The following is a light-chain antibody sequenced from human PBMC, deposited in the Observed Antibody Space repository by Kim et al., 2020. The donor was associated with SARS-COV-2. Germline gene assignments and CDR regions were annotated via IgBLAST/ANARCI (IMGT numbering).Light chain of an antibody. CDR3: QSYDSSLSGYV. Sequence: QRVNISCSGSSSNIGAGYDVHWYQQLPGTAPNILIYGNSNRPSGVPDRFSGSKSGTSASLAITGLQAEDEADYYCQSYDSSLSGYVFGTGTKVTVL. J-gene: IGLJ1*01. CDR1: SSNIGAGYD. CDR2: GNS. V-gene: IGLV1-40*01.